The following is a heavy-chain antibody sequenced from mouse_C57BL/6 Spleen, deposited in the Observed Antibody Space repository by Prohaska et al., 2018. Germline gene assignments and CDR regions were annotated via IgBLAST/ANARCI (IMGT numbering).Heavy chain of an antibody. V-gene: IGHV5-17*01. J-gene: IGHJ3*01. D-gene: IGHD1-1*01. CDR3: ARNHYYGSSWFAY. Sequence: ASGFTFNDYGMHWVRQAPEKGLEWVAYISSGSSSIYFADTVKGRFTISRDNAKNTLFLQMTSLRSEDTAMYYCARNHYYGSSWFAYWGQGTLVTVSA. CDR2: ISSGSSSI. CDR1: GFTFNDYG.